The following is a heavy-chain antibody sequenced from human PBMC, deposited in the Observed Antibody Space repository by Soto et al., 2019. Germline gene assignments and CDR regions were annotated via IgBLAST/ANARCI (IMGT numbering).Heavy chain of an antibody. CDR1: GYTFTSYG. Sequence: ASVKVSCKASGYTFTSYGISWVRQAPGQGGEWMGWISAYHCNTNYAQKLQGRVTMTTDTSTSTAYMELRSLRSDDTAVYYCASSEGVGQWLVTDAFDIWGQGTMVTVSS. D-gene: IGHD6-19*01. V-gene: IGHV1-18*01. J-gene: IGHJ3*02. CDR3: ASSEGVGQWLVTDAFDI. CDR2: ISAYHCNT.